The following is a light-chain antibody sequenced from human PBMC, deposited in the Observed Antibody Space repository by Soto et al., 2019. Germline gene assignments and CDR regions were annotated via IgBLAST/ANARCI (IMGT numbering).Light chain of an antibody. CDR2: GAS. J-gene: IGKJ5*01. Sequence: EIVMTQSPATLSVSPGERVTLSCRASQSLTRNLAWYQHKPGQSPRLLIYGASSRATGTPDRISGGGSGTDFTLTISRLEPEDFAVYYCQHYVTSSITFGQGTRLEIK. CDR3: QHYVTSSIT. V-gene: IGKV3-20*01. CDR1: QSLTRN.